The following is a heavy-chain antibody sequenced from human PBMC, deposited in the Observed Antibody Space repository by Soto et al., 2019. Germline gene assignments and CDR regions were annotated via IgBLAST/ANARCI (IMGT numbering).Heavy chain of an antibody. CDR3: AKAGSSSWYIRYFDS. J-gene: IGHJ4*02. Sequence: QVQLQESGPGLVKPSETLSLTCTVSGASIRIYYWSWIRQPPGKGLEWIGYIYYSGHTNYNPSLESRVTISVDTSKNQSSLKLSSVTAADTAVYYCAKAGSSSWYIRYFDSWGQGTLVTVSS. V-gene: IGHV4-59*01. CDR2: IYYSGHT. D-gene: IGHD6-13*01. CDR1: GASIRIYY.